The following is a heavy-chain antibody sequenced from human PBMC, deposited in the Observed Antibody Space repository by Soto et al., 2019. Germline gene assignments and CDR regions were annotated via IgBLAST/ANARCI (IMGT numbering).Heavy chain of an antibody. D-gene: IGHD2-15*01. V-gene: IGHV1-69*05. J-gene: IGHJ3*02. CDR2: IIPSCGTT. Sequence: SVKVSCKASGGTFSSYAISWVRQAPGQGLEWMGRIIPSCGTTSYAQKFQGRVTMTRDKSTSTVYMELSSLRSEDTAVYYCARDGYCSGGSCLPHAFDIWGQGTMVTVSS. CDR3: ARDGYCSGGSCLPHAFDI. CDR1: GGTFSSYA.